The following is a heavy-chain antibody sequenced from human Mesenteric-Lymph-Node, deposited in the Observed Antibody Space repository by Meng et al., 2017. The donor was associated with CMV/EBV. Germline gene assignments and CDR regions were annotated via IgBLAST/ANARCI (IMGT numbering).Heavy chain of an antibody. D-gene: IGHD3-10*01. CDR2: INSDGSST. CDR1: GFTFSSYW. V-gene: IGHV3-74*01. Sequence: CAASGFTFSSYWMHWVRQAPGKGLVWVSRINSDGSSTSYADSVKGRFTISRDNAKNTLYLQMNSLRAEDTAVYYCARDSAMVRGVIDYWGQGTLVTVSS. J-gene: IGHJ4*02. CDR3: ARDSAMVRGVIDY.